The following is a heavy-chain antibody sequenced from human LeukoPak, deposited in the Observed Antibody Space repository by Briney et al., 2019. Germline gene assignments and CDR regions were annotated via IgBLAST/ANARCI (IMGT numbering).Heavy chain of an antibody. J-gene: IGHJ6*03. CDR3: VRESSGNYYNPLGYMDV. V-gene: IGHV4-34*01. CDR2: INHSGST. D-gene: IGHD3-10*01. CDR1: GGSFSGYY. Sequence: SETLSLTCAVYGGSFSGYYWSWIRQPPGKGLEWIGEINHSGSTNYNPSLKSRVTISVDTSKNQFSLNLSSVTAADTAVYYCVRESSGNYYNPLGYMDVWGKGTTVTVSS.